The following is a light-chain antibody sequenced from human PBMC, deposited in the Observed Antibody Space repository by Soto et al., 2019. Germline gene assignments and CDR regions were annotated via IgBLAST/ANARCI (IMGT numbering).Light chain of an antibody. V-gene: IGKV3-20*01. Sequence: EIVLTQSPGTLSLSPGKRATLSCRASQSISSSYLAWYQQRPGQAPRLLIYGASSRATGIPVRFSGSGSGTEFTLTISRLEPEDFAVYYCQQYGSSSWTFGQGTKVEIK. J-gene: IGKJ1*01. CDR3: QQYGSSSWT. CDR2: GAS. CDR1: QSISSSY.